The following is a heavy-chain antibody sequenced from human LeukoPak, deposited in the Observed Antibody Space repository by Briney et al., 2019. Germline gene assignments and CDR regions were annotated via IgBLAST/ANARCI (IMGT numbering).Heavy chain of an antibody. V-gene: IGHV1-2*02. CDR3: APVRGGDYFDY. CDR2: INPNSGDT. D-gene: IGHD2-2*01. Sequence: ASVKVSCKTSGYSFTYMHWVRQAPGQGLEWMGWINPNSGDTDDAQKFQGRVTMTRDTSISTAYMELSRLRSDDTAVYYCAPVRGGDYFDYWGQGTQVTVSS. CDR1: GYSFTY. J-gene: IGHJ4*02.